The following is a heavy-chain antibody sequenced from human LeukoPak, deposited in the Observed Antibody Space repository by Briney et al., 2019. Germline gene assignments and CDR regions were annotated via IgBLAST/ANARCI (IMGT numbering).Heavy chain of an antibody. CDR3: ARTAKGLYYGSGSYSLDP. CDR1: GGSISSGGYS. Sequence: SQTLSLTCAVSGGSISSGGYSWSWIRQPPGKGLEWIGYIYHSGSTYYNPSLKSRVTISVDRSKNQFSLKLSSVTAADTAVYYCARTAKGLYYGSGSYSLDPWGQGTLVTVSS. D-gene: IGHD3-10*01. CDR2: IYHSGST. V-gene: IGHV4-30-2*01. J-gene: IGHJ5*02.